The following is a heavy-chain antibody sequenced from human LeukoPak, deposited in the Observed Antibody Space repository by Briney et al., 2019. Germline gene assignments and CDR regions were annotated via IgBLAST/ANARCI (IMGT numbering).Heavy chain of an antibody. CDR3: ATHFYCGGECYSAPPDLGY. V-gene: IGHV3-48*03. J-gene: IGHJ4*02. CDR1: GFTFSSYE. CDR2: ISSSGSTI. Sequence: GGSLRLSCAASGFTFSSYEMNWVRQAPGKGLEWVSYISSSGSTIYYADSVKGRFTISRDNAKNSLYLQMTSLRAEDTAVSYCATHFYCGGECYSAPPDLGYWGQGTLVTVSS. D-gene: IGHD2-21*01.